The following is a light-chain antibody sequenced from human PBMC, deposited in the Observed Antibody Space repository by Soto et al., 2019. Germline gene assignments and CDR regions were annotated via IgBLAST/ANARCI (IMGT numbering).Light chain of an antibody. CDR3: LQDYVYPWT. Sequence: AIQVIQSPSSLSASVGDRVTISCRASQGIGNDLGWYQQKPGKAPKLLIYEASTLQTGVASRFSGSGSGTDFTLTISSLQLEDFATYYCLQDYVYPWTFGQGTKVEVK. J-gene: IGKJ1*01. CDR2: EAS. CDR1: QGIGND. V-gene: IGKV1-6*01.